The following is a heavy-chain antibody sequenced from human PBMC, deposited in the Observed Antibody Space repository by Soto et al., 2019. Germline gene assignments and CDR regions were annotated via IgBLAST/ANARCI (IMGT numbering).Heavy chain of an antibody. V-gene: IGHV1-46*01. CDR3: ARDRRDSSSFDAFDI. Sequence: ASVKVSCKASGYTFTIYYMHWLRQAPGQGLEWMGIINPSGGSTSYAQKFQGRVTMTRDTSTSTVYMELSSLRSEDTAVYYCARDRRDSSSFDAFDIWGQGTMVTVSS. D-gene: IGHD6-13*01. CDR2: INPSGGST. J-gene: IGHJ3*02. CDR1: GYTFTIYY.